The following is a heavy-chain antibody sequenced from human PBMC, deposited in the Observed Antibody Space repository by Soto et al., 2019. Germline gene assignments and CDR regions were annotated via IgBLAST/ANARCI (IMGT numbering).Heavy chain of an antibody. J-gene: IGHJ5*02. CDR3: ARFLTGYRFDT. CDR2: IYYSGTT. V-gene: IGHV4-31*03. D-gene: IGHD3-9*01. Sequence: QVQLQESGPGLVRPSETLSLTCSVSGGSINSGGYFWSWIRQHPGKGLEWIGYIYYSGTTYYTPPLTSRVNISIDSSKNQFSLKLTSVTAADTAMYYCARFLTGYRFDTWGQGTLVTVSS. CDR1: GGSINSGGYF.